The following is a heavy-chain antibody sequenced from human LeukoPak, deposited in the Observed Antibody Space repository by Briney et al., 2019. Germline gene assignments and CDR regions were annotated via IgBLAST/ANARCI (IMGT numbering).Heavy chain of an antibody. V-gene: IGHV4-31*03. J-gene: IGHJ3*02. Sequence: PSQTLSLTCTVSGGSISSGGYSWSWLRQHPGKGLEWIGYIYYSGSTYYNPSLKSRVTISVDTSKNQFSLKLSSVTAADTAVYYCARDLGGGNDAFDIWGQGTMVTVSS. CDR2: IYYSGST. CDR3: ARDLGGGNDAFDI. CDR1: GGSISSGGYS. D-gene: IGHD4-23*01.